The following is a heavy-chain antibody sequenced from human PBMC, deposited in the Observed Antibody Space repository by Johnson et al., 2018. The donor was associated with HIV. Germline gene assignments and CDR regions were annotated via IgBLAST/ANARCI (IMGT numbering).Heavy chain of an antibody. CDR2: LYSGGST. J-gene: IGHJ3*02. V-gene: IGHV3-23*03. CDR1: GFTFSSYA. Sequence: MQLVESGGGLVQPGGSLRLSCAASGFTFSSYAMSWVRQAPGKGLEWVSVLYSGGSTYSADPVEGRFTISRDNSKNTLYLQRTSLRAEDTAIYYCARKGDAFDIWGQGTLATVSS. CDR3: ARKGDAFDI.